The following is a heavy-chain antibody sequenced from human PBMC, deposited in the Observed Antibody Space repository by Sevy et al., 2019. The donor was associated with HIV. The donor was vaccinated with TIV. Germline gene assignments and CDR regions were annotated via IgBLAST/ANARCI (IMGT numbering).Heavy chain of an antibody. V-gene: IGHV3-7*01. CDR1: GFTFSTYW. CDR2: IKQDGTDT. D-gene: IGHD3-16*01. J-gene: IGHJ4*02. Sequence: GGSLRLSCAASGFTFSTYWMTWVRQAPRKGLEWVANIKQDGTDTNYVDSVRGRFTISRENGRNLLYLHMNSLRAEDTAVYFCARALADWGSFHYSSWGRGVLVTVSS. CDR3: ARALADWGSFHYSS.